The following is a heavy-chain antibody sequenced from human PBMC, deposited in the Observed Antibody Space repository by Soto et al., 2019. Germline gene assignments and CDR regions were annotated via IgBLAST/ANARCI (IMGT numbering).Heavy chain of an antibody. CDR1: VTVTSNY. Sequence: EVQLVESGGGLVQPGGSLRLSCAASVTVTSNYMTWVRQAPGKGLEWVSVIYSAGSTYYADSVKGRFTISRDNSRNTLYLQMNGRRAEDPAVYYCARDTVAVAGKDYWGQGTLVTVSS. D-gene: IGHD6-19*01. CDR2: IYSAGST. CDR3: ARDTVAVAGKDY. V-gene: IGHV3-66*01. J-gene: IGHJ4*02.